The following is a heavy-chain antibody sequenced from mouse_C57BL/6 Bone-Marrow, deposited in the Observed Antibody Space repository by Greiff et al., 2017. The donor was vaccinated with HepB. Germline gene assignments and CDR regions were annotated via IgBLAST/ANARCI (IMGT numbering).Heavy chain of an antibody. CDR3: ARRLCLRPHSDY. CDR2: ISYDGSN. D-gene: IGHD6-5*01. V-gene: IGHV3-6*01. Sequence: EVQVVESGPGLVKPSQSLSLTCSVTGYSITSGYYWNWIRQFPGNKLEWMGYISYDGSNNYNPSLKNRISITRDTSKNQFFLKLNSVTTEDTATYYFARRLCLRPHSDYWGQGTTLTVSS. CDR1: GYSITSGYY. J-gene: IGHJ2*01.